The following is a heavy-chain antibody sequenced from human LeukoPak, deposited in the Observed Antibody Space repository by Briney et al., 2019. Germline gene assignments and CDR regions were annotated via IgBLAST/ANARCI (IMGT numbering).Heavy chain of an antibody. J-gene: IGHJ4*02. CDR3: ARSVPGGSGWMGSIEY. CDR1: GFTFSRYD. V-gene: IGHV3-13*01. CDR2: IGTASDT. D-gene: IGHD6-19*01. Sequence: PGGSLRLSCVASGFTFSRYDMHWVRQFTGKGLEWVSGIGTASDTFYLGSVKGRFTISRENAKNSLYLQMNSLRVGDTAVYYCARSVPGGSGWMGSIEYWGQGTLVTVPS.